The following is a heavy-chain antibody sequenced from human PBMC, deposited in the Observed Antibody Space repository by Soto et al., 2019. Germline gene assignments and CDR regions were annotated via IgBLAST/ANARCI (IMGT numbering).Heavy chain of an antibody. V-gene: IGHV1-18*04. CDR2: ISGKNGNT. CDR1: GYNFSDFG. CDR3: ARSDYDEDTGMWEI. D-gene: IGHD5-12*01. J-gene: IGHJ1*01. Sequence: ASVKVSCKASGYNFSDFGITWVRQAPGQGLEWMGWISGKNGNTNYEQKVQGRVTLTADTSTRTAYMEMRALTSDDTGIYYCARSDYDEDTGMWEIWGQ.